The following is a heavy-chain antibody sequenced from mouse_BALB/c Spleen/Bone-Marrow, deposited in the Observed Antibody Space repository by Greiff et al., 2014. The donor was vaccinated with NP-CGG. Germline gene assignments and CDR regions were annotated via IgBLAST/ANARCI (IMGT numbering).Heavy chain of an antibody. V-gene: IGHV2-9*02. D-gene: IGHD1-1*01. CDR3: ARGSYYEGAMDY. Sequence: VQLQQSGPGLVAPSQSLSITCTVSRFSLTSYGVHWVRQPPGKVLEWLGVIWAGGSTNYNSALMSRLSISKDNSKSQVFLKMNSLQTDDTAMYYCARGSYYEGAMDYWGQGTSVTVSS. CDR1: RFSLTSYG. J-gene: IGHJ4*01. CDR2: IWAGGST.